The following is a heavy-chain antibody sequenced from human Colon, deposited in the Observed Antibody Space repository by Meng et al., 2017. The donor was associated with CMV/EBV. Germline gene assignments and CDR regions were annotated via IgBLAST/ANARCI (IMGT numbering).Heavy chain of an antibody. CDR1: GFTFDEYG. Sequence: GGSLRLSCAASGFTFDEYGMHWVRQTPGKGLEWVSGISWNSGLIGYADSVKGRFTISRDNAKKSLYLQMNSLRPDDMALYYCVKASCRSTSCQGGDLDYWGQGTLVTVSS. D-gene: IGHD2-2*01. V-gene: IGHV3-9*03. J-gene: IGHJ4*01. CDR2: ISWNSGLI. CDR3: VKASCRSTSCQGGDLDY.